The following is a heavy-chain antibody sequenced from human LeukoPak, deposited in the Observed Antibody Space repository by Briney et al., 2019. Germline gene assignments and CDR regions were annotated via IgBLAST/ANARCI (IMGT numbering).Heavy chain of an antibody. J-gene: IGHJ4*02. CDR3: ARGGSIAARVDY. Sequence: SETLSLTCTVSGGSISSGDYYWSWIRQPPGKGLEWIGYIYYSGSTYYNPSLKSRVAISVDTSKNQFSLKLSSVTAADTAVYYCARGGSIAARVDYWGQGTLVTVSS. CDR2: IYYSGST. V-gene: IGHV4-30-4*01. D-gene: IGHD6-6*01. CDR1: GGSISSGDYY.